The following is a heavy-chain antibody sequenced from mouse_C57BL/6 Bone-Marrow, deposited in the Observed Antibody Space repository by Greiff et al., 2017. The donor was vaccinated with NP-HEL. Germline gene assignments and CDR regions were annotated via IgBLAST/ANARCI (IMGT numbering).Heavy chain of an antibody. Sequence: EVQLMESGGGLVKPGGSLKLSCAASGFTFSSYAMSWVRQTPEKRLEWVATISDGGSYTYYPDNVKGRFTISRDNAKNNLYLQMSRLKSEDTAMYYSASRYRDAMDFWGQGTSVTVSS. CDR3: ASRYRDAMDF. D-gene: IGHD2-14*01. CDR1: GFTFSSYA. CDR2: ISDGGSYT. V-gene: IGHV5-4*01. J-gene: IGHJ4*01.